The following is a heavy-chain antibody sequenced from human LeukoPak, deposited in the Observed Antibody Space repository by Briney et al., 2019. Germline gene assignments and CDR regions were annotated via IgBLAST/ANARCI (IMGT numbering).Heavy chain of an antibody. J-gene: IGHJ3*02. V-gene: IGHV5-51*01. CDR2: IYPGDSDT. CDR3: ARRAWGPVVTARLDAFDI. CDR1: GYSFTSYW. D-gene: IGHD4-23*01. Sequence: GESLKISCKGSGYSFTSYWIGWVRQMPGKGLEWMGIIYPGDSDTRYSPSFQGQVTISADKSISTAYLQWSSLKASDTAMYYCARRAWGPVVTARLDAFDIWGQGTMVTVSS.